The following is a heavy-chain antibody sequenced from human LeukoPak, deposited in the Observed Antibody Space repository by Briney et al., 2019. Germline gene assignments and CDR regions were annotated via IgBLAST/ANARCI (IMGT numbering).Heavy chain of an antibody. D-gene: IGHD3-16*01. Sequence: SGGSLRLSCAASGFTFSSYWMSWVRQAPGKGLEWVANIKKDGSEKYYVDSVKGRFTISRDNAKTSLYLQMNSLRAEDTAVYYCAKIPQVATYTVPNFDFWGQGTLVTVSS. J-gene: IGHJ4*02. V-gene: IGHV3-7*01. CDR2: IKKDGSEK. CDR3: AKIPQVATYTVPNFDF. CDR1: GFTFSSYW.